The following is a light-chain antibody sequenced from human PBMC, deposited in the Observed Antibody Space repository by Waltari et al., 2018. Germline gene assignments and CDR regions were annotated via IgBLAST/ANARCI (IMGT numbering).Light chain of an antibody. CDR1: SSNIRADHE. CDR2: GSD. Sequence: QSILTPPPSVSGPPGQRVTTACTGSSSNIRADHEVHWHQDFPGRGPKRLTYGSDHRPSGVPDRFSGSKSGTSASLTITGLQAEDEADYYCQSFDTSLSDGVVFGGGTKV. J-gene: IGLJ2*01. CDR3: QSFDTSLSDGVV. V-gene: IGLV1-40*02.